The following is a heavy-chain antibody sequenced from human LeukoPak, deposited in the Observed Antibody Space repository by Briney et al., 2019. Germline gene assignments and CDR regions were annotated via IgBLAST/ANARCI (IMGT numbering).Heavy chain of an antibody. V-gene: IGHV4-30-2*01. CDR2: IYHSGST. CDR1: GGCISSGGYS. J-gene: IGHJ6*04. D-gene: IGHD4-17*01. Sequence: SETLSLTCAVSGGCISSGGYSCSWIRQPPGKGLEWIGYIYHSGSTYYNPSLKSRVTISVDRSKNQFSLKLSSVTAADTAVYYCARAHDYGTVDYYYYGMDVWGKGTTVTVSS. CDR3: ARAHDYGTVDYYYYGMDV.